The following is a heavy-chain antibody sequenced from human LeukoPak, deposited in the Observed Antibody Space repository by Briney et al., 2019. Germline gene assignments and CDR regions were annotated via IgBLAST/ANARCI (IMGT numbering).Heavy chain of an antibody. CDR2: ISISSSYI. D-gene: IGHD3-3*01. V-gene: IGHV3-21*01. J-gene: IGHJ3*02. CDR1: GFTFSRYS. CDR3: ARGSRLGVDERDAFDI. Sequence: GGSLRLSCAASGFTFSRYSMNWVRQAPGKGLEWVSSISISSSYIYYADSVKGRFTMSRDNAKNSLYLQVNSLRAEDTAVYYCARGSRLGVDERDAFDIWGQGTMVTVSS.